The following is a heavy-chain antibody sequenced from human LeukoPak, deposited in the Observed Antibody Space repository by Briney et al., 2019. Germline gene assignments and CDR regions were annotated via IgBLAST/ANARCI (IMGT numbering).Heavy chain of an antibody. J-gene: IGHJ4*02. Sequence: SETLSLTCAVYGGSFSGYYWSWIRQPPGKGLEWIGEINHSGSTNYNPSLKSRVTISVDTSKNQFSLKLSSVTAADTAVYYCARASGSYGYFDYWGQGTLVTVSS. CDR2: INHSGST. CDR1: GGSFSGYY. V-gene: IGHV4-34*01. CDR3: ARASGSYGYFDY. D-gene: IGHD1-26*01.